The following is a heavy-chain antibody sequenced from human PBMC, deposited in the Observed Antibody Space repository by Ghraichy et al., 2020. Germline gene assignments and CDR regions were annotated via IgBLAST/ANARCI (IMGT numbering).Heavy chain of an antibody. Sequence: SETLSLTCAVYGGSFSGYYWSWIRQPPGRGLEWIGEINHSGSTNYNPSLKSRVTISVDTSKNQFSLKLSSVTAADTAVYYCARGRYGDYEFHWFDPWGQGTLVTVSS. CDR2: INHSGST. CDR1: GGSFSGYY. V-gene: IGHV4-34*01. CDR3: ARGRYGDYEFHWFDP. D-gene: IGHD4-17*01. J-gene: IGHJ5*02.